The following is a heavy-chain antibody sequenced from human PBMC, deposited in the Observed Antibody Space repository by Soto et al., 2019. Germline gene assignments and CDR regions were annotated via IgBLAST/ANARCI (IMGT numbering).Heavy chain of an antibody. CDR3: ARLRYCSSTSCHHVPTEDY. D-gene: IGHD2-2*01. V-gene: IGHV4-39*01. CDR2: IYYSGST. CDR1: GGSISSSSYY. J-gene: IGHJ4*02. Sequence: QLQLQESGPGLVKPSETLSLTCTVSGGSISSSSYYWGWIRQPPGKGLEWIGSIYYSGSTYYNPSLKSRVTISVDTSKNQFSLKLSSVTAADTAVYYCARLRYCSSTSCHHVPTEDYWGQGTLVTVSS.